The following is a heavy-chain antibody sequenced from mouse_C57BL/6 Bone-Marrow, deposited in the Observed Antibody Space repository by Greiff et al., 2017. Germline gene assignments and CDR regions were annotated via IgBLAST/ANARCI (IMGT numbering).Heavy chain of an antibody. J-gene: IGHJ3*01. V-gene: IGHV1-15*01. CDR3: TRDSSGVAY. D-gene: IGHD3-2*02. CDR2: IDPDTGGT. Sequence: VKLQESGAELVRPGASVTLSCKASGYTFTDYEMHWVKQTPVHGLEWIGAIDPDTGGTAYNQKFKGKAILTADNSSSPAYMDLRSLTSEDSAVYYCTRDSSGVAYWGQGTLVTVSA. CDR1: GYTFTDYE.